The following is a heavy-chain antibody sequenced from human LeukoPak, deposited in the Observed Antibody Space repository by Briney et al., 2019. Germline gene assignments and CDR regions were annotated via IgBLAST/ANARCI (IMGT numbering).Heavy chain of an antibody. J-gene: IGHJ3*02. CDR1: GGSISSGGYY. CDR2: IYYSGST. CDR3: ARDFKGAFDI. Sequence: ASETLSLTCTVSGGSISSGGYYWSWILQHPGKGLEWIGYIYYSGSTYYNPSLKSRVTISVDTSKNQFSLKLSSVTAADTAVYYCARDFKGAFDIWGQGTMVTVSS. V-gene: IGHV4-31*03.